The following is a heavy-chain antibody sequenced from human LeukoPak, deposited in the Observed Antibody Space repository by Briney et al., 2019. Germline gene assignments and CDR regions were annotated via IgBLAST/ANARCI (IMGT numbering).Heavy chain of an antibody. CDR2: IYHNGRT. J-gene: IGHJ3*02. Sequence: SETLSLTCFVSGGSISNTNYYWAWIRQPPGQELEYIGSIYHNGRTYYNPSPTSRVTISVDTSKNQFSLKLSSVTAADTAVYYCARRRVLLWFGELYGAFDIWGQGTMVTVSS. D-gene: IGHD3-10*01. CDR1: GGSISNTNYY. V-gene: IGHV4-39*07. CDR3: ARRRVLLWFGELYGAFDI.